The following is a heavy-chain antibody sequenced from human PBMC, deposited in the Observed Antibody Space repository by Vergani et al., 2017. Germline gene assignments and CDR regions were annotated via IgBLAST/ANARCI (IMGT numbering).Heavy chain of an antibody. Sequence: QVQLVESGGGVVQPGRSLRLSCAVSGFTFSSYGMHWVRQAPGKGLEWVAVIWYDGSNKYYADSVKGRFTISRDNSKNTLYLQMNSLRAEDTAVYYCARDPGVEQLVPNYFDYWDQGTRVTVSS. D-gene: IGHD6-6*01. CDR1: GFTFSSYG. CDR2: IWYDGSNK. CDR3: ARDPGVEQLVPNYFDY. J-gene: IGHJ4*02. V-gene: IGHV3-33*01.